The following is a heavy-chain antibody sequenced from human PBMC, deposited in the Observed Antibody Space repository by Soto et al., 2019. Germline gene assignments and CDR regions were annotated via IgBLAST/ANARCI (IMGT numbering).Heavy chain of an antibody. Sequence: EVQLVESGGGLVQPGGSLRLSCAASGFTFSSYWMSWVRQAPGKGLEWVANIKQDGSEKYYVDSVKGRFTISRDNAKNSLYLQMNSLRAEDTAVYYCAASGPYCSSTSCYDYWGQGTLVTVSS. CDR1: GFTFSSYW. CDR2: IKQDGSEK. D-gene: IGHD2-2*01. V-gene: IGHV3-7*01. CDR3: AASGPYCSSTSCYDY. J-gene: IGHJ4*02.